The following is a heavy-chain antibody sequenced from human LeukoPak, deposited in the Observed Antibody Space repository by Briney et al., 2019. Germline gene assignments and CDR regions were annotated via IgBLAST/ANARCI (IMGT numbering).Heavy chain of an antibody. Sequence: ASVKVSCKASGYTFISYAMHWVRQAPGQRLEWMGWINAGYGNTKYSQKFQDRVTITRDTSASTAYMELSSLRSEDTAVYYCARVLEPLVVVAAADYFDYWGQGTLVTVSS. D-gene: IGHD2-15*01. CDR3: ARVLEPLVVVAAADYFDY. CDR2: INAGYGNT. CDR1: GYTFISYA. J-gene: IGHJ4*02. V-gene: IGHV1-3*01.